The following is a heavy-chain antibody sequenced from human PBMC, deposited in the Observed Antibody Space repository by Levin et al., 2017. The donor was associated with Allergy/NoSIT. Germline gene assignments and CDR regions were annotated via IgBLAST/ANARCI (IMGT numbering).Heavy chain of an antibody. CDR3: ARTTGYSNGKADAFDI. J-gene: IGHJ3*02. CDR1: GDSIGNYY. Sequence: SQTLSLTCLVSGDSIGNYYWSWIRQPPGKGLEWIGDIYYSVKTNYNPSLTSRVTISVDTSKNQFSLNLHSVTAADTAVYYCARTTGYSNGKADAFDIWGQGTMVTVSS. V-gene: IGHV4-59*01. CDR2: IYYSVKT. D-gene: IGHD6-19*01.